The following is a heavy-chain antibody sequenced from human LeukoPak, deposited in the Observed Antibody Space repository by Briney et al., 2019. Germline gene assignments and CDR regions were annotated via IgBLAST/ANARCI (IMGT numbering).Heavy chain of an antibody. Sequence: GGSLRLSCAASGFSLDDYAMHLVRQAPGKGLEWVSGISWNSGNIGYADSVKGRFTISRDNAKNSLYLQMNSLRAEDTALYYCAKDHSYGSGSYLDYWGQGTLVTVSS. J-gene: IGHJ4*02. V-gene: IGHV3-9*01. CDR2: ISWNSGNI. D-gene: IGHD3-10*01. CDR1: GFSLDDYA. CDR3: AKDHSYGSGSYLDY.